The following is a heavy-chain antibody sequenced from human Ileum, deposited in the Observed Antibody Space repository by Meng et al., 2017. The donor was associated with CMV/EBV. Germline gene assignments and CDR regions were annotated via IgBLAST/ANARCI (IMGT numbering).Heavy chain of an antibody. CDR3: VKGLRGVDY. CDR1: GFTFSSYS. V-gene: IGHV3-23*03. Sequence: GESLKISCAASGFTFSSYSMNWVRQAPGKGLEWVSIVYGADSSTYYADSVKGRFTISRDNSKNMLSLEMNSLRAEDTAVYYCVKGLRGVDYWGQGTLVTVSS. J-gene: IGHJ4*02. CDR2: VYGADSST.